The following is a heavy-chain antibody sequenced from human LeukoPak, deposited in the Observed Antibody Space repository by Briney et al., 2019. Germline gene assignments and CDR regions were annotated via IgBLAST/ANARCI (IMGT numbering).Heavy chain of an antibody. CDR2: ISGSGSST. J-gene: IGHJ4*02. D-gene: IGHD2-2*03. CDR3: AKHGSGLDS. Sequence: GGSLRLSCAASGFTFSSFGMNWVRQAPGKGLEWVSGISGSGSSTAYADSVKGRFTISRDSSKSAVFLQMNSLRAEDTAIYYCAKHGSGLDSWGQGTLVTVSS. CDR1: GFTFSSFG. V-gene: IGHV3-23*01.